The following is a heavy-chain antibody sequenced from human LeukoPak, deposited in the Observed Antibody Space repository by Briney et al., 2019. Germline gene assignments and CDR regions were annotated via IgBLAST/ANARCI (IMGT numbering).Heavy chain of an antibody. D-gene: IGHD2-2*01. V-gene: IGHV1-69*13. Sequence: SVKVSCKASGGTFSSYAISWVRQAPGQGLEWMGGIIPIFGAANYAQKFQGRVTITADESTSTAYMELSSLRSEDTAVYYCAAGYCSSTSCYVWAFDIWGQGTMVTVSS. J-gene: IGHJ3*02. CDR3: AAGYCSSTSCYVWAFDI. CDR2: IIPIFGAA. CDR1: GGTFSSYA.